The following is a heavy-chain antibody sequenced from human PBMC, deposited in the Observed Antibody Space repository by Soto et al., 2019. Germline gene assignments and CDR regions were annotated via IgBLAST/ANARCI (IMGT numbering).Heavy chain of an antibody. V-gene: IGHV3-30*18. CDR3: AKGLQWLAHYYYYGMDV. CDR2: ISYDGSNK. D-gene: IGHD6-19*01. J-gene: IGHJ6*02. CDR1: GFTFSSYG. Sequence: PGGSLRLSCAASGFTFSSYGMHWVRQAPGKGLEWVAVISYDGSNKYYADSVKGRFTISRDNSKNTLYLQMNSLRAEDTAVYYCAKGLQWLAHYYYYGMDVWGQGTTVTVPS.